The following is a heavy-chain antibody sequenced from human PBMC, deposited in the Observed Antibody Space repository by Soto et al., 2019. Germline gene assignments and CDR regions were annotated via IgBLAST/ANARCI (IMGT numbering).Heavy chain of an antibody. V-gene: IGHV3-30*03. CDR1: GFTFSSYG. Sequence: GGSLRLSCAASGFTFSSYGMHWVRQAPGKGLEWVAVISYGGSNKYYADSVKGRFTISRDNSKNTLYLQMNSLRAEDTAVYYCAAIAAAGTASLDPIDYWGQGTLVTVSS. J-gene: IGHJ4*02. CDR3: AAIAAAGTASLDPIDY. CDR2: ISYGGSNK. D-gene: IGHD6-13*01.